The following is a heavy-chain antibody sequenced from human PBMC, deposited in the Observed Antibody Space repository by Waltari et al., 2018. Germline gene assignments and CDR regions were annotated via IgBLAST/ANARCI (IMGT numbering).Heavy chain of an antibody. CDR2: IYYSGST. V-gene: IGHV4-59*01. Sequence: QVQLQESGPGLVKPSETLSLTCTVSGGSISSYYWSWIRQPPGKGLEWIGYIYYSGSTNYNPSLKSRVTISVDTSKNQFSLKLSSVTAADTAVYYCARAAAPFYSGWYHWYFDLWGRGTLVTVSS. CDR3: ARAAAPFYSGWYHWYFDL. J-gene: IGHJ2*01. D-gene: IGHD6-19*01. CDR1: GGSISSYY.